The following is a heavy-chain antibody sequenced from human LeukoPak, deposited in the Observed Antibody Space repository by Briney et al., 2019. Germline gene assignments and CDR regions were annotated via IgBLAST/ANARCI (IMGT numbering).Heavy chain of an antibody. J-gene: IGHJ4*02. D-gene: IGHD3-3*01. CDR2: ITGDGVTT. CDR1: GFTFSSYG. V-gene: IGHV3-23*01. CDR3: ARAYGYSGYYQLPIDY. Sequence: GGSLRLSCAASGFTFSSYGMSWVRQAPGKGLELVSSITGDGVTTHHADSVKGRFTISRDNSKNTLFLQMNSLRVEDTALYYCARAYGYSGYYQLPIDYWGQGTLVTVSS.